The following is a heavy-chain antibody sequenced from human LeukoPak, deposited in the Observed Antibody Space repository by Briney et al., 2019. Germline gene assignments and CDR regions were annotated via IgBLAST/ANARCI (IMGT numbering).Heavy chain of an antibody. D-gene: IGHD5-12*01. CDR1: EFTFSTYW. CDR3: ANSEGYSGYDRYYFDY. Sequence: GGSLRLSCAASEFTFSTYWMSWVRQAPGKGLEWVADIKQDGSEKYYVDSVKGRFTISRQNAKNSLFLQMNSLRAEDTAVYYCANSEGYSGYDRYYFDYWGQGTLVTVSS. J-gene: IGHJ4*02. CDR2: IKQDGSEK. V-gene: IGHV3-7*01.